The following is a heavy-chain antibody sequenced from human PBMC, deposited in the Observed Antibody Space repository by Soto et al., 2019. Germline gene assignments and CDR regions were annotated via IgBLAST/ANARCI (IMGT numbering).Heavy chain of an antibody. Sequence: SETLPLTCAVYGGSFSGYYWSWIRQPPGKGLEWIGEINHSGSTNYNPSLKSRVTISVDTSKNQFSLKLSSVTAADTAVYYCARGRKYSSSSRIAVAGIHGTIDYWGQGTLVTVSS. CDR2: INHSGST. V-gene: IGHV4-34*01. D-gene: IGHD6-19*01. CDR3: ARGRKYSSSSRIAVAGIHGTIDY. CDR1: GGSFSGYY. J-gene: IGHJ4*02.